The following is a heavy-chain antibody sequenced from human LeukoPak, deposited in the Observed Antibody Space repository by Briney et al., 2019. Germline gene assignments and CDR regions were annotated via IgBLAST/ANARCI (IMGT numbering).Heavy chain of an antibody. V-gene: IGHV4-61*02. CDR3: ARDRGGYDSPFLRSDY. J-gene: IGHJ4*02. Sequence: SETLSLTCTVSGYSISSGYYWGWLRQPAGKGLEWIGRIYTSGSTNYNPSLKSRVTISVDTSKNQFSLKLSSVTAADTAVYYCARDRGGYDSPFLRSDYWGQGTLVTVSS. D-gene: IGHD5-12*01. CDR2: IYTSGST. CDR1: GYSISSGYY.